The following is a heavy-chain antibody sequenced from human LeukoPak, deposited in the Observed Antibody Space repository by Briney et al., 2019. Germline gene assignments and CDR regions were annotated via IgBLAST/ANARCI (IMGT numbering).Heavy chain of an antibody. CDR1: GGSITNNW. D-gene: IGHD4-17*01. Sequence: SETLSLTCTVSGGSITNNWWSWVRQPPGKGLEWIGEIFHSGSTTYNPSLKSRVTISIDTSKTQFSLKLSSVTAADTAVYYCARNGYYSVDFWGQGALVTVSS. J-gene: IGHJ4*02. V-gene: IGHV4-4*02. CDR3: ARNGYYSVDF. CDR2: IFHSGST.